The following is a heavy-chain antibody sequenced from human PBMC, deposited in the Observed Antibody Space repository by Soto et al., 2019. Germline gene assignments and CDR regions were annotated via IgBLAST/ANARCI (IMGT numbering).Heavy chain of an antibody. D-gene: IGHD2-2*01. V-gene: IGHV3-33*01. CDR3: ARGKIVVVPAAIGPFDY. J-gene: IGHJ4*02. Sequence: GSLRLSCAASGFTFSSYGMHWVRQAPGKGLEWVAVIWHDGSNKYYADSVKGRFTISRDNSKNTLYLQMNSLRAEDTAVYYCARGKIVVVPAAIGPFDYWGQGTIVTVSS. CDR2: IWHDGSNK. CDR1: GFTFSSYG.